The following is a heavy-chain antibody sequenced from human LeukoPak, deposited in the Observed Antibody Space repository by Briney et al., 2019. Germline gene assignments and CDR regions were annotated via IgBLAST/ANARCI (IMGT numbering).Heavy chain of an antibody. CDR1: GFTFSSYW. CDR2: IKQDGSEK. CDR3: AQTRRVGATESLDY. J-gene: IGHJ4*02. Sequence: QPGGSLRLSCAASGFTFSSYWMSWVRQAPGKGLEWVANIKQDGSEKYYVDSVKGRFTISRDNAKNSLYLQMNSLRAEDTAVYYCAQTRRVGATESLDYWGQGTLVTVSS. V-gene: IGHV3-7*01. D-gene: IGHD1-26*01.